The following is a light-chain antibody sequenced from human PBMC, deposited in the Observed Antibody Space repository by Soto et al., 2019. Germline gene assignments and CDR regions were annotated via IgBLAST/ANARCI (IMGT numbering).Light chain of an antibody. Sequence: DIQTTQSPSTLSASVGDRVTITCRASQSISSWLAWYQQKPGKAPKLLIYKASSLESGVPSRFSGSGSGTEFTLTISSLQPDDFATYYCQQYNSYWGTFGQGTKVEIK. CDR1: QSISSW. CDR2: KAS. CDR3: QQYNSYWGT. V-gene: IGKV1-5*03. J-gene: IGKJ1*01.